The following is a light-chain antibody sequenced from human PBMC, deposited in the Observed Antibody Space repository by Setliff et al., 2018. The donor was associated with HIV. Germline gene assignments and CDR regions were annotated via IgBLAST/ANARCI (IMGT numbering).Light chain of an antibody. J-gene: IGLJ3*02. CDR1: TSNIGAGYD. V-gene: IGLV1-40*01. Sequence: QSALTQPPSVSGAPGQTVAISCTGTTSNIGAGYDVHWYQQFPGEAPRLLIYRNVNRPSGVPDRYSGSKSGTSASLAITGLQAEDEALYYCQSFDNTLGASGVFGGGTKVTV. CDR2: RNV. CDR3: QSFDNTLGASGV.